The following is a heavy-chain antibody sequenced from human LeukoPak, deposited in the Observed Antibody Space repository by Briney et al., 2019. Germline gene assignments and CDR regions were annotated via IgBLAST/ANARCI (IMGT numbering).Heavy chain of an antibody. CDR1: GGSISSSNW. J-gene: IGHJ4*02. V-gene: IGHV4-4*02. D-gene: IGHD3-10*01. CDR3: ARGEYFSYYYGSGSYSGLDY. CDR2: IYHSGST. Sequence: SETLSLTCAVSGGSISSSNWWSWVRQPPGKGLEWIGEIYHSGSTNYNPSLKSRVTISVDKSKNQFSLKLSSVTAADTAVYYCARGEYFSYYYGSGSYSGLDYWGQGTLVIVSS.